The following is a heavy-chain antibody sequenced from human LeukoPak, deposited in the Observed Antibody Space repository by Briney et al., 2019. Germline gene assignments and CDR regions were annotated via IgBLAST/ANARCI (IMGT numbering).Heavy chain of an antibody. J-gene: IGHJ4*02. CDR1: GYTFTGYY. CDR3: ARELGGLGIFDY. V-gene: IGHV1-2*06. Sequence: GASVKVSCKASGYTFTGYYMHWVRQAPGQGLEWMGRINPNSGGTNYAQKFQGRVTMTRDTSISTAYMELSRLRSDDTAVYYCARELGGLGIFDYWGQGTLVTVSS. D-gene: IGHD7-27*01. CDR2: INPNSGGT.